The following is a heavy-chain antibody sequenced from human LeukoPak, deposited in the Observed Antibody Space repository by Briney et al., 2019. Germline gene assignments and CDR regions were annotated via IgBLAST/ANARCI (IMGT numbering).Heavy chain of an antibody. CDR1: GGSISSSSYT. D-gene: IGHD5-18*01. CDR3: ARKPYGYLNWFDP. J-gene: IGHJ5*02. CDR2: IYYSGST. V-gene: IGHV4-39*01. Sequence: PSETLSLTCTVSGGSISSSSYTWGWIPQPPGKGLEWIVSIYYSGSTYYNPSLKSRATISEDTSKNQFFLKLASVPDDDTAVYYCARKPYGYLNWFDPWGQGTLVTVSS.